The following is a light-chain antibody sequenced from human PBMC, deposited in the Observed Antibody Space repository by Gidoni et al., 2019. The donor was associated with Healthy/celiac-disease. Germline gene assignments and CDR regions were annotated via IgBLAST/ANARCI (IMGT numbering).Light chain of an antibody. CDR3: MQALQTPPT. J-gene: IGKJ5*01. Sequence: DIVMTQSPLSLPVTPGEPASISCRSSQSLLHSNGYNYLDWYLQKQGQSPQLLIYLGSNRASGVPDRFSGSGSGTYFTLKISRVEAEDVGVYYCMQALQTPPTFGHGTRLEIK. CDR2: LGS. CDR1: QSLLHSNGYNY. V-gene: IGKV2-28*01.